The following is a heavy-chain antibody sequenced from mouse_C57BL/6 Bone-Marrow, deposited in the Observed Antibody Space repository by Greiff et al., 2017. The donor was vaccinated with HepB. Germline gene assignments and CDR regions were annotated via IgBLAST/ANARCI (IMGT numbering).Heavy chain of an antibody. CDR1: GFTFSSYG. V-gene: IGHV5-6*01. Sequence: EVHLVESGGDLVKPGGSLKLSCAASGFTFSSYGMSWVRQTPDKRLEWVGTISSGGSYTYYPDSVKGRVTISRDNAKNTLYLQMSSLKSEDTAMYYCARHKGSYAWFAYWGQGTLVTVSA. D-gene: IGHD1-1*02. CDR2: ISSGGSYT. J-gene: IGHJ3*01. CDR3: ARHKGSYAWFAY.